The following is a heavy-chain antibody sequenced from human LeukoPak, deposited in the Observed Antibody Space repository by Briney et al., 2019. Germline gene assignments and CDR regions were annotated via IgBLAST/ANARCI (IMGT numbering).Heavy chain of an antibody. CDR1: GGSISSSSYY. V-gene: IGHV4-39*01. CDR3: ARRMITFGGVFDY. J-gene: IGHJ4*02. Sequence: SETLSLTCTVSGGSISSSSYYWGWIRQPPGKGLEWIGSIYYGGSTYYNPSLKSRVTMSVDTSKNQFSLKLSSVTAADTAVYYCARRMITFGGVFDYWGQGTLVTVSS. D-gene: IGHD3-16*01. CDR2: IYYGGST.